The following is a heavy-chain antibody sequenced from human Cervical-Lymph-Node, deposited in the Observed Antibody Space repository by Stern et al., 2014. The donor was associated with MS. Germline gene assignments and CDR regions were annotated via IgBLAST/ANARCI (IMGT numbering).Heavy chain of an antibody. D-gene: IGHD6-13*01. J-gene: IGHJ5*02. Sequence: QVQLVQSGAEVTKPGSSVKVSCKASGGTFSKFPSSCVRQAPGQGLEWMGGIFPVFGTPTYAQEFRGRVTITADVSMSTVYMELSSLRSDDTAVYYCALSSETSDRWYSLGYDLWGQGTLVTVSS. V-gene: IGHV1-69*01. CDR1: GGTFSKFP. CDR3: ALSSETSDRWYSLGYDL. CDR2: IFPVFGTP.